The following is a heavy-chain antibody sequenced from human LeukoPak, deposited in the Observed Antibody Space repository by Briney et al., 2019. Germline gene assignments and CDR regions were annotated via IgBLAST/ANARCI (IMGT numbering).Heavy chain of an antibody. Sequence: ASVKVSCKTSEHIFTIYHIHWVRQAPGQGLEWMAWINPDTGVTKYAQDLQGRVTVARDTSLTTTHMELSTLTSDDTAVYYCALVTSGNWWFDPWGPGTLVTVSS. V-gene: IGHV1-2*02. D-gene: IGHD2-21*02. CDR2: INPDTGVT. CDR1: EHIFTIYH. CDR3: ALVTSGNWWFDP. J-gene: IGHJ5*02.